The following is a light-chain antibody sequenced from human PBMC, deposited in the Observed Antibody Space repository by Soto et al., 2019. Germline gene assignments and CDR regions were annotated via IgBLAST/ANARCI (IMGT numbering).Light chain of an antibody. V-gene: IGKV2-24*01. CDR3: MQATQFPYT. Sequence: DLVMTQTPLSSPVTLGQPASISCRSSQGLVHSDGNTYLSWLQQRPGQPPRLLIYEISNRFSGVXDXXSGSGAGTDFTLKISRVEAEDVGIYYCMQATQFPYTFGQGTKLEIK. J-gene: IGKJ2*01. CDR2: EIS. CDR1: QGLVHSDGNTY.